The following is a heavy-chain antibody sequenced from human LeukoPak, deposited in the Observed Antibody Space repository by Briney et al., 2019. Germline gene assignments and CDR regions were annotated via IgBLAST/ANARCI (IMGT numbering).Heavy chain of an antibody. Sequence: SDTLSLTCTVSGGSISSSSYYWGWIRQPPGKGLEWIGSIYYSGSTYYNPSLKSRVTISVDTSKNQFSLKLSSVTAADTAVYYCARHSITMVRGVIINLYAFDIWGQGTMVTVSS. V-gene: IGHV4-39*01. J-gene: IGHJ3*02. CDR2: IYYSGST. CDR3: ARHSITMVRGVIINLYAFDI. CDR1: GGSISSSSYY. D-gene: IGHD3-10*01.